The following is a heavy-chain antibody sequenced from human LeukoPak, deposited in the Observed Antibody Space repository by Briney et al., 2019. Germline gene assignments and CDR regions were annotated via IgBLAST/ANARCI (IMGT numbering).Heavy chain of an antibody. D-gene: IGHD5-18*01. CDR3: ATDRGYSTFDI. CDR2: ISSSSDYI. CDR1: GFTFSSYS. V-gene: IGHV3-21*01. J-gene: IGHJ3*02. Sequence: PGGSLRLSCAASGFTFSSYSVNWVRQAPGKGLEWVSAISSSSDYIFYADSVQGRFTISRDNAVNSLFLQMNSLRAEDTAVYYCATDRGYSTFDIWGQGTMVAVSS.